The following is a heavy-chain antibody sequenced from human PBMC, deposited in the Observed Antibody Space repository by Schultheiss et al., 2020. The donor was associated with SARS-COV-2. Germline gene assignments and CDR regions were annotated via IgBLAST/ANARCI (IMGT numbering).Heavy chain of an antibody. CDR3: ARLGNIVVVPAAITSSWFDP. J-gene: IGHJ5*02. CDR1: ADSFTTYW. D-gene: IGHD2-2*01. Sequence: GGSLRLSCKGSADSFTTYWIAWVRQMPGKGLEWMGVIYLDDSDTKYSPSFQGQVTISADTSISTAYLQWSSLKASDTAMYYCARLGNIVVVPAAITSSWFDPWGQGTLVTVSS. CDR2: IYLDDSDT. V-gene: IGHV5-51*01.